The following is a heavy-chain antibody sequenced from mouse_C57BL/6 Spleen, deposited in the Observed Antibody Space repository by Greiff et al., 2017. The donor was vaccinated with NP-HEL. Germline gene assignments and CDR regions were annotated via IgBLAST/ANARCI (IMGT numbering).Heavy chain of an antibody. CDR2: ISNGGGST. V-gene: IGHV5-12*01. CDR3: ARQGYYGSFYYYAMDY. Sequence: DVKLVESGGGLVQPGGSLKLSCAASGFTFSDYYMYWVRQTPEKRLEWVAYISNGGGSTYYPDTVKGRFTISRDNAKNTLYLQMSRLKSEDTAMYYCARQGYYGSFYYYAMDYWGQGTSVTVSS. D-gene: IGHD1-1*01. CDR1: GFTFSDYY. J-gene: IGHJ4*01.